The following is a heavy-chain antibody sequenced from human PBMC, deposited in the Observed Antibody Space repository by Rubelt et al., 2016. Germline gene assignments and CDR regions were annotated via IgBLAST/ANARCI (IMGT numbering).Heavy chain of an antibody. CDR2: INHSGST. J-gene: IGHJ6*02. V-gene: IGHV4-34*01. Sequence: QVQLQQWGAGLLKPSETLSLTCAVYGGSFSGYYWSWIRQPPGKGLEWIGEINHSGSTNYNPSLKSRVTISGETSKNQCSLKLSSVTAADTAVYYCARGRRGSSSWLGRDYYGMDVWGQGTTVTVSS. CDR3: ARGRRGSSSWLGRDYYGMDV. CDR1: GGSFSGYY. D-gene: IGHD6-13*01.